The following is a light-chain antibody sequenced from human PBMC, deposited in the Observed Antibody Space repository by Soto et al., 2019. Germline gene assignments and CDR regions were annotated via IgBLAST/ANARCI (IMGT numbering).Light chain of an antibody. J-gene: IGLJ1*01. CDR3: QSYDSSLSGYV. V-gene: IGLV1-40*01. CDR2: GNS. CDR1: SSNIGAGYD. Sequence: QSVPTQPPSESGAPGQRVTISCTGSSSNIGAGYDVHWYQQLPGTAPKLLIYGNSNRPSGVPDRFSGSKSGTSASLAITGLQAEDEAYYYCQSYDSSLSGYVFGTGTKLTLL.